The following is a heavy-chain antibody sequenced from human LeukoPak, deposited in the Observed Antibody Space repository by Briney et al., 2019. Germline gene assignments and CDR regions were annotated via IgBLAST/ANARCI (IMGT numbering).Heavy chain of an antibody. Sequence: KPSETLSLTCAVYGGSFSGYYWSWIRQPPGKGVEWIGEINHSGSTNYNPSLKSRVTISVDTSKNQFSLKLSSVTAADTAVYYCARGRLYTLDYWGQGTLVTVSS. D-gene: IGHD3-16*01. CDR2: INHSGST. CDR1: GGSFSGYY. J-gene: IGHJ4*02. CDR3: ARGRLYTLDY. V-gene: IGHV4-34*01.